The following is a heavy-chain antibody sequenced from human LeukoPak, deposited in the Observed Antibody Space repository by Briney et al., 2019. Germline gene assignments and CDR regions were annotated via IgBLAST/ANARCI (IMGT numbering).Heavy chain of an antibody. Sequence: ASVKVSCKASGYTFTGYYMHWVRQAPGQGLEWMGWINPNSGGTNYAQKFQGRVTMTRDTSISTAYMELSRLRSDDTAVYYCARGFKGGYSYGYDFDYWGQGTLVTVSS. CDR1: GYTFTGYY. J-gene: IGHJ4*02. V-gene: IGHV1-2*02. D-gene: IGHD5-18*01. CDR3: ARGFKGGYSYGYDFDY. CDR2: INPNSGGT.